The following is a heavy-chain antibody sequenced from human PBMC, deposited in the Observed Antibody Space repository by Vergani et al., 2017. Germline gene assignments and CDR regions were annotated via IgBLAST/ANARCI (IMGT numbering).Heavy chain of an antibody. CDR1: GFSFGDYA. Sequence: EVQLVESGGGLVPPGRSLRLSCAASGFSFGDYAMTWVRQAPGKGLEWVSSISSSSSYIYYADSVKGRFTISRDNAKNSLYLQMNSLRAEDTAVYYCAPIQAAAFPLDYWGQGTLVTVSS. D-gene: IGHD6-13*01. J-gene: IGHJ4*02. V-gene: IGHV3-21*02. CDR3: APIQAAAFPLDY. CDR2: ISSSSSYI.